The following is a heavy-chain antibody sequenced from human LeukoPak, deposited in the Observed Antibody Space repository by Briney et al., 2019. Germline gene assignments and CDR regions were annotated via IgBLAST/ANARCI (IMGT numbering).Heavy chain of an antibody. CDR1: GYSISSDNY. Sequence: SETLSLTCGVSGYSISSDNYWGWIRQPPGKGLECIGTIYHSGSTYYNSSLKSRATMSVDTSMNQFSLNLNSVTAADTAVYYCARATIRNWFDPWGQGTLVTVSS. V-gene: IGHV4-38-2*01. CDR3: ARATIRNWFDP. D-gene: IGHD3-3*02. J-gene: IGHJ5*02. CDR2: IYHSGST.